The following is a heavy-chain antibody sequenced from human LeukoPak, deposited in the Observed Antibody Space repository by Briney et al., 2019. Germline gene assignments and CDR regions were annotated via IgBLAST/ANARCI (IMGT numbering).Heavy chain of an antibody. Sequence: GGSLRLSCAASGFTFSFYTMSWVRQAPGKGLEWVAFIRYDGSNKYYADSVKGRFTISRDNSKNTLYLQMNSLRAEDTAVYYCAKVMVRGVPRLTNYYYYYYMDVWGKGTTVTISS. CDR1: GFTFSFYT. V-gene: IGHV3-30*02. CDR2: IRYDGSNK. J-gene: IGHJ6*03. D-gene: IGHD3-10*01. CDR3: AKVMVRGVPRLTNYYYYYYMDV.